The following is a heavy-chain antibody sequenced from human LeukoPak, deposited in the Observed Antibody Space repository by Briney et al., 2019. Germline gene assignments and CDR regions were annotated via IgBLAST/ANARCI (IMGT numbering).Heavy chain of an antibody. V-gene: IGHV3-23*01. J-gene: IGHJ4*02. D-gene: IGHD6-19*01. CDR3: AKVGSGWYYFDY. CDR1: GFTFSSYA. Sequence: GGSLRLSCAASGFTFSSYAMSWVRQAPGKGLEWVSGISGSGGRTYYADSVKGRITISRDNSKNTLYLQMNSLRADDTAVYYCAKVGSGWYYFDYWGQGTLVTVSS. CDR2: ISGSGGRT.